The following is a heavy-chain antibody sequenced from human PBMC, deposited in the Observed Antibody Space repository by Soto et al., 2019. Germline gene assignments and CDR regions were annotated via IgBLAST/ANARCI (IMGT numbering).Heavy chain of an antibody. J-gene: IGHJ6*04. CDR2: IITIFGTA. CDR1: GGGFGCSS. Sequence: VEVSWEARGGGFGCSSMRSVRQAHGQGLEWMGGIITIFGTANYAQKFQGRVTITADESTSTAYMELSSLRSEDTAVYYCARAAISPLVYDCCSFDYYGMDVWGEGTTVTVPS. CDR3: ARAAISPLVYDCCSFDYYGMDV. V-gene: IGHV1-69*13. D-gene: IGHD3-3*01.